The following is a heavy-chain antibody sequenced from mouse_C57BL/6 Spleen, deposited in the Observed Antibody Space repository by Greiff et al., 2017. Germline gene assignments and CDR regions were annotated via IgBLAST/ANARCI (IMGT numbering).Heavy chain of an antibody. CDR2: IDPSDRET. CDR1: GYTFTSYW. J-gene: IGHJ4*01. D-gene: IGHD2-4*01. Sequence: QVQLQQPGAELVRPGSSVKLSCKASGYTFTSYWMHWVQQRPIQGLEWIGNIDPSDRETHYNQKFKDKATLTVDKSSSTAYMQLSSLTSEDSAVYYCARRGYDYDYAMDYWGQGTSVTVSS. V-gene: IGHV1-52*01. CDR3: ARRGYDYDYAMDY.